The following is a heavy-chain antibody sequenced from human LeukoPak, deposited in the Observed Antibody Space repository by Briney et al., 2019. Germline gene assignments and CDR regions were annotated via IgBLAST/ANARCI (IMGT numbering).Heavy chain of an antibody. D-gene: IGHD6-19*01. CDR1: GGSISSGGYS. V-gene: IGHV4-30-2*01. J-gene: IGHJ4*02. CDR3: ARGGLGPFDY. CDR2: IYHSGST. Sequence: PSETLSLTCAVSGGSISSGGYSWSWIRQPPGKGLEWIGYIYHSGSTYYNPSFKSRVTVSVDNANNQFSLRLSSVTAADTAVYYCARGGLGPFDYWGQGTLVTVSS.